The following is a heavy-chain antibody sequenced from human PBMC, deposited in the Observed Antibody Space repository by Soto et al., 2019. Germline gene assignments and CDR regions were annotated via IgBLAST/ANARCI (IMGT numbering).Heavy chain of an antibody. CDR1: GYTFTNYY. Sequence: ASVKVSCKTSGYTFTNYYIHWVRQAPGQGLEWMGIVNPSSGSTSYPQKFQGRVTMTRDTSTSTVYMDLSSLKSEDTAVYYCAKGSSGSYINWFGPWGQGTLVTVPQ. CDR3: AKGSSGSYINWFGP. D-gene: IGHD1-26*01. V-gene: IGHV1-46*01. CDR2: VNPSSGST. J-gene: IGHJ5*02.